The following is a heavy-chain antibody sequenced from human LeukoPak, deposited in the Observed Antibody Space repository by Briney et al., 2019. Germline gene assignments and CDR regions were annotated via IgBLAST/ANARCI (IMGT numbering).Heavy chain of an antibody. CDR3: ARDKDWALDF. CDR2: INSNGNI. J-gene: IGHJ4*01. CDR1: GFTFSRFS. D-gene: IGHD3-9*01. V-gene: IGHV3-48*01. Sequence: PGGSLRLSCAASGFTFSRFSMNWVRQFAGKGLEWISYINSNGNIGYADSVKGRFTISRDDAKNSLFLQMNSLRAEDTAVYYCARDKDWALDFWGHGTLVTVSS.